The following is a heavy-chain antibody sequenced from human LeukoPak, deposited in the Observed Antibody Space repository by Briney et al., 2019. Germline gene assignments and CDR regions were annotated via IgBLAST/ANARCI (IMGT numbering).Heavy chain of an antibody. D-gene: IGHD5-18*01. CDR3: ARDQTIQLWFDY. Sequence: GGSLRLSCAASGFTFSSYAMHWVRQAPGKGLEWVAVISYDGSNKYYADSVKGRFTISRDNSKNTLYLQMNSLRAEDTAVYYCARDQTIQLWFDYWGQGTLVTVSS. J-gene: IGHJ5*01. V-gene: IGHV3-30*04. CDR1: GFTFSSYA. CDR2: ISYDGSNK.